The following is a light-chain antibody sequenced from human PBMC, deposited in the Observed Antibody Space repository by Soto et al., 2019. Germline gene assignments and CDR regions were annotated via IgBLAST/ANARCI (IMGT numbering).Light chain of an antibody. Sequence: QSVLTKSPSASASLGDSVKLTCTLSRGHSSYAIAWHQQQPEKGPRYLMKLNSDGSHSKGDGIPDRFSGSSSGAERYLTISSLHSEDEADYYCQTWGTGPWVFGGGTQLTVL. CDR1: RGHSSYA. CDR3: QTWGTGPWV. J-gene: IGLJ3*02. V-gene: IGLV4-69*01. CDR2: LNSDGSH.